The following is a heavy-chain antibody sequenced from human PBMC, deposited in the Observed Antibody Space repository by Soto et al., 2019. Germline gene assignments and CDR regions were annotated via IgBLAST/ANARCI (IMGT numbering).Heavy chain of an antibody. CDR1: GGTFSSYA. D-gene: IGHD2-2*03. J-gene: IGHJ4*02. CDR2: IIPIFGTA. V-gene: IGHV1-69*06. Sequence: QVQLVQSGAEVKKPGSSVKVSCKASGGTFSSYAISWVRQAPGQGLEWMGGIIPIFGTANYAQKFQGRVTITSDKTTSTAYMELSSLRSEDTAVYYCASSGYCSSTSCTYYFDYLGQGTLVTVSS. CDR3: ASSGYCSSTSCTYYFDY.